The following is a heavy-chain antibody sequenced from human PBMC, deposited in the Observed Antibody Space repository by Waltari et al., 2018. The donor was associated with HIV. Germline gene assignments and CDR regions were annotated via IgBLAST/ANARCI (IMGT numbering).Heavy chain of an antibody. J-gene: IGHJ6*02. Sequence: EVQLVESGGGLVQPGRSLRLSCTASGFKFEDYAMHWVRQSPGKGLEWVSGFSWSSGSIGYADSVKGRFTISRDKARNSLYLDMNILRPEDTALYYCVKDRGIAVRPPYYFGLDVWGQGTTVTVSS. D-gene: IGHD6-6*01. V-gene: IGHV3-9*01. CDR1: GFKFEDYA. CDR3: VKDRGIAVRPPYYFGLDV. CDR2: FSWSSGSI.